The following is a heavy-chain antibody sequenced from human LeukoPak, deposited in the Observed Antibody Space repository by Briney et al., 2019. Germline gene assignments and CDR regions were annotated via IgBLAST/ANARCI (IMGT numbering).Heavy chain of an antibody. V-gene: IGHV3-33*01. D-gene: IGHD1-26*01. CDR3: ARGAQSGGYSGPFDI. J-gene: IGHJ3*02. CDR2: IWFDGSNT. Sequence: GTSLRLSCTPSGFTFSGYAMHWVRHAPGRGLGWGAVIWFDGSNTYYADSVKGRFTISRDNSKNTLYLQMNSLRAEDTAVYYCARGAQSGGYSGPFDIWGQGTMVTVSS. CDR1: GFTFSGYA.